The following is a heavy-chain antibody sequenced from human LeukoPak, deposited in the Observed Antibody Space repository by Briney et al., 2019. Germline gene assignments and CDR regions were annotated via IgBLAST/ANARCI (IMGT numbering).Heavy chain of an antibody. CDR1: GFTFNNYW. CDR3: ASLYGIDV. V-gene: IGHV3-7*01. Sequence: GGSLRLSCAASGFTFNNYWMTWVRQAPGKGLEWVANIKKDGSEKYYVDSVKGRFTISRDNAKNLAFLQMNSLRAEDTAVYYCASLYGIDVWSQGSTVTVSS. J-gene: IGHJ6*02. CDR2: IKKDGSEK.